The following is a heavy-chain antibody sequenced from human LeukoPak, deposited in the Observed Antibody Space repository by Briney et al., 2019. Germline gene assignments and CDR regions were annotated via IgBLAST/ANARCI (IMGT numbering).Heavy chain of an antibody. CDR1: GFTFSSYW. Sequence: TGGSLRLSCAASGFTFSSYWMTWVRQAPGKGLEWVSYISSSGSTIYYADSVKGRFTISRDNAKNSVYLQMNSLRAEDTAVYYCARGDSYSSSKEGIDYWGQGTLVTVSS. J-gene: IGHJ4*02. CDR3: ARGDSYSSSKEGIDY. D-gene: IGHD6-13*01. CDR2: ISSSGSTI. V-gene: IGHV3-48*01.